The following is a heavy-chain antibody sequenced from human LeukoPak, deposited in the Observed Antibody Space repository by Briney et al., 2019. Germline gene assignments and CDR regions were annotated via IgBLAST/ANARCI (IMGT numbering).Heavy chain of an antibody. CDR1: GGSISSYY. D-gene: IGHD2-15*01. CDR2: IYYSGST. J-gene: IGHJ4*02. Sequence: SETLSLTCTVSGGSISSYYWSWIRQPPGKGLEWIGYIYYSGSTNYNPSLKSRVTISVDTSKNQFSLKLSSVTAADTAVYYCAGSDGYCSGGSCYPVHAFDYWGQGTLVTVSS. CDR3: AGSDGYCSGGSCYPVHAFDY. V-gene: IGHV4-59*12.